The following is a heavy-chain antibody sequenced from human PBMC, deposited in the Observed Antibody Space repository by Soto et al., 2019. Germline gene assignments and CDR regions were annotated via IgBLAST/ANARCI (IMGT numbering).Heavy chain of an antibody. J-gene: IGHJ4*02. CDR3: AREREEQQLVRTDY. CDR1: GFTFSSYW. D-gene: IGHD6-13*01. CDR2: IKQDGSEK. Sequence: GGSLRLSCAASGFTFSSYWMSWVRQAPGNGLEWVANIKQDGSEKYYVDSVKGRFTISRDNAKNSLYLQMNSLRAEDTAVYYCAREREEQQLVRTDYWGQGTLVTVSS. V-gene: IGHV3-7*01.